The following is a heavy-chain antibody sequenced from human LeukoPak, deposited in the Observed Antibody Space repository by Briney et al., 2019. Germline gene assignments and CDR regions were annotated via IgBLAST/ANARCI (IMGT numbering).Heavy chain of an antibody. CDR2: VNGGGFTT. J-gene: IGHJ4*02. Sequence: GGSLRLSCAASGFTFSSYAMSWVRQAPGKGLVWVSAVNGGGFTTYYADSVKGRFAISRDNSKNALYLQMSSLRVEDTAIYYCAKGPLTEVAGTTWDYWGQGTLVTVSS. V-gene: IGHV3-23*01. D-gene: IGHD6-19*01. CDR3: AKGPLTEVAGTTWDY. CDR1: GFTFSSYA.